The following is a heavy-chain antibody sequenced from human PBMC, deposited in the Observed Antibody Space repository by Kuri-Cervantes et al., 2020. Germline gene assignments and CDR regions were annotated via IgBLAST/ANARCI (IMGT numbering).Heavy chain of an antibody. CDR2: ISAYNGNT. D-gene: IGHD6-19*01. CDR3: ARLPYSSGRYPLYYFDY. CDR1: GYTFTSYG. V-gene: IGHV1-18*01. J-gene: IGHJ4*02. Sequence: ASVNVSCKASGYTFTSYGISWVQQAPGQGLEWMGWISAYNGNTNYAQKLQGRVTMTTDTSTSTAYMELRSLRPDDTAVYYCARLPYSSGRYPLYYFDYWGQGTLVTVSS.